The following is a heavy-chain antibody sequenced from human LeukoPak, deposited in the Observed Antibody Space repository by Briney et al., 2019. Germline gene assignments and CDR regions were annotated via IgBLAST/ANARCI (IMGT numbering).Heavy chain of an antibody. CDR1: GFTFSNYG. V-gene: IGHV3-33*08. J-gene: IGHJ4*02. CDR3: ARWECDY. D-gene: IGHD1-26*01. Sequence: GGSLRLSCAASGFTFSNYGMHWVRQAPGKGLEWVAVMWFDGSNKYYADSVKGRVTLSRDNSKDTLCLQMNSLRAETTAVYYCARWECDYWGQGTLVTVSS. CDR2: MWFDGSNK.